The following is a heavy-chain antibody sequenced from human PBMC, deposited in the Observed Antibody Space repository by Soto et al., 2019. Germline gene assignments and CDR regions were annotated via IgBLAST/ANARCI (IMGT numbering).Heavy chain of an antibody. D-gene: IGHD5-18*01. V-gene: IGHV3-21*01. J-gene: IGHJ4*02. CDR3: ARGMDGYSKDFVYYFDY. Sequence: PGGSLRLSCAASGFTFSSYSMNWVRQAPGKGLEWVSSISSSSSYIYYADSAKGRFTISRDNAKNSLYLQMNSLRAEDTAVYYCARGMDGYSKDFVYYFDYWGQGTLVTVSS. CDR1: GFTFSSYS. CDR2: ISSSSSYI.